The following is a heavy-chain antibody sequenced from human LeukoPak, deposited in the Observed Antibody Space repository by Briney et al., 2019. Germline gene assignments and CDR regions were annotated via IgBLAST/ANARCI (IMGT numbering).Heavy chain of an antibody. D-gene: IGHD3-22*01. CDR1: GFTFSSYG. J-gene: IGHJ5*02. V-gene: IGHV3-30*02. Sequence: GGSLRLSCAASGFTFSSYGMHWVRQAPGKGLEWVAFIRYDGSNKYYADSVKGRFTISRDNSKNTLYLQMNSLRAEHTAVYYCAKGNYYDSSAYNWFDPWGQGTLVTVSS. CDR2: IRYDGSNK. CDR3: AKGNYYDSSAYNWFDP.